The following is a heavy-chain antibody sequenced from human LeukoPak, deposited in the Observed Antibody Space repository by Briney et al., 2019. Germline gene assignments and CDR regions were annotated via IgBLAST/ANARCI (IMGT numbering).Heavy chain of an antibody. Sequence: PSETLSLTCTVSGGSISSGGYYWSWIRQHPGKGLEWIGYIYYSGSTYYNPSLKSRVTISVDMSKNQFSLKLSSVTAADTAVYYCARASYYDSSGLTDPYYFDYWGQGTLVTVSS. V-gene: IGHV4-31*03. CDR2: IYYSGST. CDR1: GGSISSGGYY. CDR3: ARASYYDSSGLTDPYYFDY. J-gene: IGHJ4*02. D-gene: IGHD3-22*01.